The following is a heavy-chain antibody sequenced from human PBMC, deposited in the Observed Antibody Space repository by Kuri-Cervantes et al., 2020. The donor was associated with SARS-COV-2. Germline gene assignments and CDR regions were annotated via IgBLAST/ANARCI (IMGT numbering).Heavy chain of an antibody. CDR3: ARGRWDGGNLESYHFDY. J-gene: IGHJ4*02. CDR1: GGTFSSYA. Sequence: SVKVSCKASGGTFSSYAISWVRQAPGQGLEWMGGIIPILGIANYAQKFQGRVTITADKSTSTAYMELSSLRSEDTAVYYCARGRWDGGNLESYHFDYWGQGTLVTVSS. V-gene: IGHV1-69*10. CDR2: IIPILGIA. D-gene: IGHD4-23*01.